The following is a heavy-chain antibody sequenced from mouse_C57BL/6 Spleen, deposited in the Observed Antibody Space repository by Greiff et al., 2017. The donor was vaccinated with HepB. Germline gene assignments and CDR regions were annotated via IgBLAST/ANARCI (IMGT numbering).Heavy chain of an antibody. Sequence: DVMLVESGGGLVKPGGSLKLSCAASGFTFSDYGMHWVRQAPEKGLEWVAYISSGSSTINYADTVKGRFTISRDNAKNTRFLQMTSLRSEDTAMYYCAGDYYGSSFDVWGTGTTVTVSS. V-gene: IGHV5-17*01. CDR3: AGDYYGSSFDV. D-gene: IGHD1-1*01. CDR1: GFTFSDYG. CDR2: ISSGSSTI. J-gene: IGHJ1*03.